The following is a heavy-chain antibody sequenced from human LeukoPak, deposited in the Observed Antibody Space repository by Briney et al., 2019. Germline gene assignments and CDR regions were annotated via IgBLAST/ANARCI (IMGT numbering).Heavy chain of an antibody. CDR3: VDYSSGYYQ. CDR2: ISYDGSNK. J-gene: IGHJ4*02. D-gene: IGHD3-22*01. CDR1: GFTFSSYG. Sequence: GGSLRLSCAASGFTFSSYGMHWVRQAPGKGLEWVAVISYDGSNKYYADSVKGRFTISRDNSKNTLYLQMNSLRAEDTAVYYCVDYSSGYYQWGQGTLVTVSS. V-gene: IGHV3-30*03.